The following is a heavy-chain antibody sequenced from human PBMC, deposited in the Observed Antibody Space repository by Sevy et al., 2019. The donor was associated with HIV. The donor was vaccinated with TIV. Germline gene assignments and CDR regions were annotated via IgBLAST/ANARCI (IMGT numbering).Heavy chain of an antibody. D-gene: IGHD5-12*01. J-gene: IGHJ4*02. V-gene: IGHV3-43D*04. CDR2: VTWDGGAT. Sequence: GGSLRLSCAASGFSFDDYAMHWVRQAPGKGLEWVSLVTWDGGATYYADSVKGRFTIPRDNSKNSRYLQMNSLRTEDTALYYCARDREYSGYGAFDNWGQGTLVTVSS. CDR3: ARDREYSGYGAFDN. CDR1: GFSFDDYA.